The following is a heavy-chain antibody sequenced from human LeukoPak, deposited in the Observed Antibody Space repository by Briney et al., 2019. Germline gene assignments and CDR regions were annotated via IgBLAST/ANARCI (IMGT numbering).Heavy chain of an antibody. J-gene: IGHJ4*02. Sequence: GESLKISCKGSGYSFTNYWIGWVRQMPGKGLEWMRIIYPGDSDTRYSPSLQGQVTISADKSISTAYLQWSSLKASDTAMYYCARHFKGSSSQSMAYWGQGTLVTVSS. CDR3: ARHFKGSSSQSMAY. CDR1: GYSFTNYW. V-gene: IGHV5-51*01. CDR2: IYPGDSDT. D-gene: IGHD6-6*01.